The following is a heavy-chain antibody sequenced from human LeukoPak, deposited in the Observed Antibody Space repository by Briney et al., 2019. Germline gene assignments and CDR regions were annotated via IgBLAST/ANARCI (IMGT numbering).Heavy chain of an antibody. D-gene: IGHD6-13*01. Sequence: GGSLRLSCAASGFTFSSYWMSWVRQAPGKGLEWVANIKQDGSEKYYVDSVKGRFTISRDNAKNSLYLQMNSLRAEDTAVYYCARDGPIAAAGGARDYWGQGTLVTVSS. V-gene: IGHV3-7*01. CDR3: ARDGPIAAAGGARDY. J-gene: IGHJ4*02. CDR1: GFTFSSYW. CDR2: IKQDGSEK.